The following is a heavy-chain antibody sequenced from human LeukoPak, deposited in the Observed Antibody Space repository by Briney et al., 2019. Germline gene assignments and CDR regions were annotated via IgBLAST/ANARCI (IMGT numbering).Heavy chain of an antibody. CDR2: VNHSGST. V-gene: IGHV4-34*01. D-gene: IGHD4-23*01. J-gene: IGHJ6*03. Sequence: PSETLSLTCAVYGGSFSGYYWSWIRQPPGKGLEWIGEVNHSGSTNYNPSLKSRVTISVDTSKNQFSLKLSSVTAADTAVYYGARVPYCGKSLKKGYYYYMDVWGKGTTVTVSS. CDR1: GGSFSGYY. CDR3: ARVPYCGKSLKKGYYYYMDV.